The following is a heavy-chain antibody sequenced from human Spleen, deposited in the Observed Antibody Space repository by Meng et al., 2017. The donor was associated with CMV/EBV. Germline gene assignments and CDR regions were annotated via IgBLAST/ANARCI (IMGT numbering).Heavy chain of an antibody. CDR2: IYPGDSDT. CDR3: TRHCGTTSCYFRGGGMDV. D-gene: IGHD2-2*01. Sequence: GESLKISCKGSGYSFTDYWIGWVRQMPGKGLEWMGVIYPGDSDTRYSPSFQGQVTISVDKSITTAYLQWSSLKASDTAMYYCTRHCGTTSCYFRGGGMDVWGQGTTVTVSS. CDR1: GYSFTDYW. V-gene: IGHV5-51*01. J-gene: IGHJ6*02.